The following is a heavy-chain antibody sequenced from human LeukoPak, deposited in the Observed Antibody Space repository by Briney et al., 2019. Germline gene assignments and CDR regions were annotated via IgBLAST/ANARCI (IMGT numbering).Heavy chain of an antibody. CDR1: GYTFTSYD. CDR2: MNPNSGNT. Sequence: ASVKVSCKASGYTFTSYDINWVRQATGQGLEWMGWMNPNSGNTGYAQKFQGRVTITRNTSISTAYMELSSLRSEDTAVYYCARGSRYYGSGSSWGYYYYYMGVWGKGTTVTVSS. D-gene: IGHD3-10*01. CDR3: ARGSRYYGSGSSWGYYYYYMGV. V-gene: IGHV1-8*03. J-gene: IGHJ6*03.